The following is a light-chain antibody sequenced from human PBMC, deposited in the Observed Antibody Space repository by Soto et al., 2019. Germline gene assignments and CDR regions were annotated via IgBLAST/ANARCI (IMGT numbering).Light chain of an antibody. Sequence: EIVLTQSPGTLSLSPGESATLSCRASQSVRGNYLAWYQQKPGQAPRLLIYGATNRATGIPDRFSGSGSGTDFTLTISGLEPEDFAVYHCQHYGSSPYTFGQGTRLEIK. V-gene: IGKV3-20*01. CDR3: QHYGSSPYT. CDR1: QSVRGNY. J-gene: IGKJ2*01. CDR2: GAT.